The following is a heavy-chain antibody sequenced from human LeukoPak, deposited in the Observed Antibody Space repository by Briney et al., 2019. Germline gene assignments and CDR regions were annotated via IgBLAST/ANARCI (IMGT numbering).Heavy chain of an antibody. CDR2: VYPGDSDT. CDR3: ARRLKYYDSSGYYYEGAFDI. D-gene: IGHD3-22*01. J-gene: IGHJ3*02. CDR1: GYSFTSYW. Sequence: GESLKISCKGSGYSFTSYWIGWVRQMPGKGLEWMGIVYPGDSDTRYSPSFQGQVTISADKSISTAYLQWSSLKASDTAMYYCARRLKYYDSSGYYYEGAFDIWGQGTMVTVSS. V-gene: IGHV5-51*01.